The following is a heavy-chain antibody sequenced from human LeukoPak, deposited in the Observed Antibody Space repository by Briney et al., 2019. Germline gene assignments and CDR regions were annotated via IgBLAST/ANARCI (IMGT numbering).Heavy chain of an antibody. CDR3: GSSLGYCSGGSCYVDHHY. D-gene: IGHD2-15*01. V-gene: IGHV4-34*01. J-gene: IGHJ4*02. CDR2: INHSGST. CDR1: GGSFSGYY. Sequence: SETLSLTCAVYGGSFSGYYWSWIRQPPGKGLEWIGEINHSGSTNYNPSLKSRVTISVDTSKNQFSLKLSSVTAADTPVYYCGSSLGYCSGGSCYVDHHYWGQGNLGTVSS.